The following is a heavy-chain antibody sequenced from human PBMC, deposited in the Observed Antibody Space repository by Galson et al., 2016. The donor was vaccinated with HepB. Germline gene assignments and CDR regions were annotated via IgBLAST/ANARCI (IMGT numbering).Heavy chain of an antibody. J-gene: IGHJ4*02. D-gene: IGHD6-19*01. V-gene: IGHV3-30-3*01. Sequence: SLRLSCAASGFTFRSYAMHWVRQAPGKGLEWVAVISYDGSNKYYADSVKGRLTISRDNSKNMVYLQVNSLRAEDTAVYYCARDGSGWSIDYWGQGTLVTVSS. CDR2: ISYDGSNK. CDR1: GFTFRSYA. CDR3: ARDGSGWSIDY.